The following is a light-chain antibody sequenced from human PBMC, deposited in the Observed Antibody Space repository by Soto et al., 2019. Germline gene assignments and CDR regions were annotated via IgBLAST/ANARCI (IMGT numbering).Light chain of an antibody. J-gene: IGLJ1*01. CDR1: GIDVGGYDY. CDR2: DVS. CDR3: SSYAGSYTSV. V-gene: IGLV2-11*01. Sequence: SALTQPRSVSGSPGQSVVISCTRTGIDVGGYDYVSWYQQHPGKAPKLMVYDVSARPSGVPDRFSGSKSGNTASLTISGLQVEDEADYYCSSYAGSYTSVFGTGTKVTVL.